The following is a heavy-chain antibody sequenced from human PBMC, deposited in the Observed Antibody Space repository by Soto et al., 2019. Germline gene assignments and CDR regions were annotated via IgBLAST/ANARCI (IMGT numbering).Heavy chain of an antibody. J-gene: IGHJ4*02. V-gene: IGHV3-7*03. Sequence: GGSLRLSCGASGFTFSHYWMSWVRQAPGKGLEWVAFVDQDGGETHYADSVKGRFTLSRDNAKSSVFLEMKSLRVEDTAMYFCARTIIIRYFDNWGQGTQVTVSS. CDR2: VDQDGGET. CDR3: ARTIIIRYFDN. CDR1: GFTFSHYW. D-gene: IGHD3-10*01.